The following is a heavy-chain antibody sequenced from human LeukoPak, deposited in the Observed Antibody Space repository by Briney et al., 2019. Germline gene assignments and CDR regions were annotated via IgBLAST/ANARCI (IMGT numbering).Heavy chain of an antibody. D-gene: IGHD4-23*01. Sequence: GGSLRLSCAASGFTFSSNTMSWVRQAPGKGLEWVSVISGSSGNTYYADSVKGRFTISRDNSKNTLYLQMNSLRPEDTAVYYCAKASGGNVVYWGQGTLVTVSS. CDR3: AKASGGNVVY. CDR2: ISGSSGNT. CDR1: GFTFSSNT. V-gene: IGHV3-23*01. J-gene: IGHJ4*02.